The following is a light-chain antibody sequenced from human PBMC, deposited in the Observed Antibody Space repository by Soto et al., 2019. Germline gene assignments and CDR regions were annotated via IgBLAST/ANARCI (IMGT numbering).Light chain of an antibody. Sequence: QSVLTQPPSVSGAPGQRVTISCSESSSNIGAGYDVHWYQQLPGKAPKLLIYANNNRPSGVPDRFSGSKSVTSASLAIAGLQAEDEADYYCQSYDSSLTVFGTGTKVTVL. CDR2: ANN. CDR3: QSYDSSLTV. V-gene: IGLV1-40*01. J-gene: IGLJ1*01. CDR1: SSNIGAGYD.